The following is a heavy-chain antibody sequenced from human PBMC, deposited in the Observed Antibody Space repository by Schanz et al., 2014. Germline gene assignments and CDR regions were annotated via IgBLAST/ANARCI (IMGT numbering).Heavy chain of an antibody. V-gene: IGHV3-7*01. CDR1: GFTFSNYW. CDR2: VNTDGGGK. CDR3: ARDKGGYYPFDY. Sequence: EVQLVESGGGLVQPGGSLRLSCAASGFTFSNYWMSWVRQAPGKGLEWVASVNTDGGGKFYVDSVKGRFTIFRDNAKDSLYLQMNSLTADDTAVYYCARDKGGYYPFDYWGRGTLVTVSS. D-gene: IGHD3-3*01. J-gene: IGHJ4*02.